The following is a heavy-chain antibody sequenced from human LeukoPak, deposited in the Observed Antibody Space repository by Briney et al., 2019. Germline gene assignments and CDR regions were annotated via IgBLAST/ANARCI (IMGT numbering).Heavy chain of an antibody. D-gene: IGHD1-26*01. Sequence: PEGSLRLSCAASGFTFSNYWMHWVRQAPGKGLMWVSRINTDGSGTTYADSVRGRFTISRDNAKNTLYVQMNSLRAEDTAVYYCVRQGTVGEFDYWGQGTLVTVSS. V-gene: IGHV3-74*01. CDR2: INTDGSGT. J-gene: IGHJ4*02. CDR1: GFTFSNYW. CDR3: VRQGTVGEFDY.